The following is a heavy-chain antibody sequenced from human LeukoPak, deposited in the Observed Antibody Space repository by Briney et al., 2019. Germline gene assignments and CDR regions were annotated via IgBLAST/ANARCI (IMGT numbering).Heavy chain of an antibody. CDR3: AREVTTPSPGAFDI. Sequence: KPGGSLRLSCAASGFTFSSYSMSWVRQAPGKGLEWVSSISSSSSYIYYADSAKGRFTISRDNAKNSLYLQMNSLRAEDTAVYYCAREVTTPSPGAFDIWGQGTMVTVSS. CDR1: GFTFSSYS. CDR2: ISSSSSYI. J-gene: IGHJ3*02. V-gene: IGHV3-21*01. D-gene: IGHD4-17*01.